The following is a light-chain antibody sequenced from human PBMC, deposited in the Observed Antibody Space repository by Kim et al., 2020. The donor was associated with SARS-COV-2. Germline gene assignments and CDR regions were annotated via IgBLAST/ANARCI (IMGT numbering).Light chain of an antibody. CDR3: QQRTNWSWT. J-gene: IGKJ1*01. CDR2: DAS. V-gene: IGKV3-11*01. Sequence: LSPGESATLSCRASQSVGSYLAWYQQKPGQAPRLLIYDASERAAGIPARFSGSGSGTDFTLTISSLEPEDLAVYYCQQRTNWSWTFGQGTKVDIK. CDR1: QSVGSY.